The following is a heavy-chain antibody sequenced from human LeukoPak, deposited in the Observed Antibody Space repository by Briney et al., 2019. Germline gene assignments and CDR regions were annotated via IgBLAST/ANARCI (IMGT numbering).Heavy chain of an antibody. CDR3: ARTGVVPAAQSDY. Sequence: GESLKISCKGSGYSFTSCWIGWVRQMPGKGLEWMGIIYPGDSDTRYSPSFQGQVTISADKSISTAYLQWSSLKASDTAMYYCARTGVVPAAQSDYWGQGTLVTVSS. CDR1: GYSFTSCW. D-gene: IGHD2-2*01. V-gene: IGHV5-51*01. CDR2: IYPGDSDT. J-gene: IGHJ4*02.